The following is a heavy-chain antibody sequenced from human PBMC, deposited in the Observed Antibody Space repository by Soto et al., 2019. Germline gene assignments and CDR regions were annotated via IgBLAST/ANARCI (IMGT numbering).Heavy chain of an antibody. V-gene: IGHV3-23*01. CDR3: ARRNSGWYFDI. CDR1: GFTFSSYA. J-gene: IGHJ2*01. D-gene: IGHD4-4*01. CDR2: ISGSGDST. Sequence: EVQLLESGGGLVQPGGSLRLSCAASGFTFSSYAMNWVRQAPGKGLQWVSAISGSGDSTYYADSVKGRFTISRDKSKNTLYLQMNSRRAEDTALYYCARRNSGWYFDIWGRGTLVTVSS.